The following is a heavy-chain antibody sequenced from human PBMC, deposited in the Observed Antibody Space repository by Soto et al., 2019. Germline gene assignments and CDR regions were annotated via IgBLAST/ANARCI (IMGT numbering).Heavy chain of an antibody. Sequence: GGSLKLACAASGVTFSSYGRHWVRQAPGKGLEWVAVIWYDGSNKYYADSVKGRFTISRDNSKNTLYLQMNSLRAEDTAVYYCARDRRSSSSSRYYYGMDVWGRGTTVTVSS. J-gene: IGHJ6*02. V-gene: IGHV3-33*01. CDR1: GVTFSSYG. CDR2: IWYDGSNK. CDR3: ARDRRSSSSSRYYYGMDV. D-gene: IGHD6-6*01.